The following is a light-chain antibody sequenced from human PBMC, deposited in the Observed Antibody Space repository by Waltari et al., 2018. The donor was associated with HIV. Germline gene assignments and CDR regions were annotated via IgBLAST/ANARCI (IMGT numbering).Light chain of an antibody. CDR2: WSN. CDR1: QRLFFTSNNNNKNY. CDR3: QQHYSLPWT. J-gene: IGKJ1*01. Sequence: DIVMTQSPDSLAVFPGELATINCTSHQRLFFTSNNNNKNYLTWYQQKPGHPPKLLIYWSNARESGVPERFSGGGSGTDFTLTISSLQPDDVAIYFCQQHYSLPWTFGQGTKVEI. V-gene: IGKV4-1*01.